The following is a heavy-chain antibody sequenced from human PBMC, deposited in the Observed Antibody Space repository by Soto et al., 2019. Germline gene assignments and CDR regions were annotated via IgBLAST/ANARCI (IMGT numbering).Heavy chain of an antibody. J-gene: IGHJ4*02. CDR3: ASWRSYSGSYCFDY. CDR2: VVPMYDSV. D-gene: IGHD1-26*01. V-gene: IGHV1-69*06. CDR1: GGTFNTYT. Sequence: GASVKVSCKASGGTFNTYTINWLRQAPGRGLEWVGQVVPMYDSVNYAETSQGRVTITVDKSTNTAYMELTSLRSQDTALYFCASWRSYSGSYCFDYWGQGTLVTVSS.